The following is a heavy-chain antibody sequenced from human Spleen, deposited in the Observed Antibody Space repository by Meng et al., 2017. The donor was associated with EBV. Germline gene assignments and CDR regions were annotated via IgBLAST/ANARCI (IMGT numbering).Heavy chain of an antibody. CDR3: SRDLAGPYDD. CDR2: INEDGRTT. J-gene: IGHJ4*02. Sequence: GHRWGYRVALVQPGGSLSLSCAASGFTFRTYWMHWVRQAPGKRLVWISRINEDGRTTTSADSVKSRFPISRDNTKNTLYLQMNSLRVEDTALYFCSRDLAGPYDDWGQGTLVTVSS. CDR1: GFTFRTYW. D-gene: IGHD3-3*02. V-gene: IGHV3-74*01.